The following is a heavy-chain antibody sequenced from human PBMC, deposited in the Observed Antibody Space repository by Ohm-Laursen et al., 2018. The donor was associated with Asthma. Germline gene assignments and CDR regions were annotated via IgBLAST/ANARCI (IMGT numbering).Heavy chain of an antibody. J-gene: IGHJ4*02. CDR3: AKDSSEVVAADEC. Sequence: SLRLSCAASGYTFSRYSIHWVRQIPGKGLEWVASISTASSFIYYADSVRGRFTISRDNPRNTLYLQMNSLRAEDTAVYYCAKDSSEVVAADECWGQGTLVTVSS. V-gene: IGHV3-21*04. CDR2: ISTASSFI. D-gene: IGHD2-15*01. CDR1: GYTFSRYS.